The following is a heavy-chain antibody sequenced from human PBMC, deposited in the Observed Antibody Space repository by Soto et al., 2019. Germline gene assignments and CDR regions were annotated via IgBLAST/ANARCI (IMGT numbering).Heavy chain of an antibody. CDR1: GFTFSSYA. V-gene: IGHV3-23*01. D-gene: IGHD3-16*02. CDR3: ARVRVFSVWGSYPSYGMDV. Sequence: EVQLLESGGGLVQPGGSLRLSCAASGFTFSSYAMSWVRQAPGKGLEWVSAISGSGGSTYYADSVKGRFTISRDNSKNTLCLQMNSLRAEDTAVYYCARVRVFSVWGSYPSYGMDVWGQGTTVTVSS. J-gene: IGHJ6*02. CDR2: ISGSGGST.